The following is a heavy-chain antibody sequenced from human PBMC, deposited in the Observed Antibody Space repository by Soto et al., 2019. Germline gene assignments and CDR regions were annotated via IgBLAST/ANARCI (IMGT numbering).Heavy chain of an antibody. Sequence: QVQLVQSGAEVKKPGSSVKVSCKASGGTFSSYAISWVRQAPGQGLEWMGGIIPIFGTANYAQKFQGRVTITADESTSTAYMELSSLRSEDTAVYSCERGVVTQMTDIVVVPAAIDYYYGMDVWGQGTTVTVSS. J-gene: IGHJ6*02. CDR1: GGTFSSYA. CDR3: ERGVVTQMTDIVVVPAAIDYYYGMDV. CDR2: IIPIFGTA. D-gene: IGHD2-2*02. V-gene: IGHV1-69*01.